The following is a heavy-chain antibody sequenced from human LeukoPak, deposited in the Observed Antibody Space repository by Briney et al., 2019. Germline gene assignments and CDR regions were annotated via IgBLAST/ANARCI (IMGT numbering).Heavy chain of an antibody. J-gene: IGHJ3*02. CDR2: IYSGGST. CDR1: GFTFSSYW. D-gene: IGHD3-3*02. CDR3: ARALIDAFDI. Sequence: GGSLRLSCAASGFTFSSYWMHWVRHAPGKGLEWVSVIYSGGSTYYADSVKGRFTVSRDNSKNTLYLQMNSLRAEDTAVYYCARALIDAFDIWGQGTMVTVSS. V-gene: IGHV3-66*01.